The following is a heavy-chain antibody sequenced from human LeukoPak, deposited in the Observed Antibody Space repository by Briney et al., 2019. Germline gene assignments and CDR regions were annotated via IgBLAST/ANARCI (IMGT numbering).Heavy chain of an antibody. CDR3: AKEERRITMIVVAHHFDY. J-gene: IGHJ4*02. Sequence: PGGSLRLSCAASGFTFSSYAMSWVRQAPGKGLEWVSAISGSGGSTYYADSVKGRFTISRDNSKNTLYLQMNSLRAEDTAVYYCAKEERRITMIVVAHHFDYWGQGTLVTVSS. D-gene: IGHD3-22*01. CDR1: GFTFSSYA. CDR2: ISGSGGST. V-gene: IGHV3-23*01.